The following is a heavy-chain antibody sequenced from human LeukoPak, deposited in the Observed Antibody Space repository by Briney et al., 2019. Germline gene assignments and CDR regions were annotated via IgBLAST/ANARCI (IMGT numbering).Heavy chain of an antibody. V-gene: IGHV1-2*06. CDR3: ARATGWAFDY. Sequence: ASLKVSCKASGYTFTDYYMHWVRQAPGQGLEWMGRINPNSGGTNYAQKFQGRVPMTDNTSIRTAYMELSRLRSDDTAVYYCARATGWAFDYGGQGTLVTVSS. CDR1: GYTFTDYY. D-gene: IGHD6-19*01. CDR2: INPNSGGT. J-gene: IGHJ4*02.